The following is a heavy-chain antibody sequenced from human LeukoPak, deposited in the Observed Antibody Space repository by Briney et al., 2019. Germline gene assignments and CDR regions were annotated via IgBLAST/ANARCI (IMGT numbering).Heavy chain of an antibody. CDR2: MNPNSGNT. CDR3: ARGRINDYVWGSYRYLMNFDY. J-gene: IGHJ4*02. CDR1: GYTFTSYD. D-gene: IGHD3-16*02. Sequence: ASVKVSCKASGYTFTSYDINWVRQATGQGLEWMGWMNPNSGNTGYARKFQGRVTMTRNTSISTAYMELSSLRSEDTAVYYCARGRINDYVWGSYRYLMNFDYWGQGTLVTVSS. V-gene: IGHV1-8*01.